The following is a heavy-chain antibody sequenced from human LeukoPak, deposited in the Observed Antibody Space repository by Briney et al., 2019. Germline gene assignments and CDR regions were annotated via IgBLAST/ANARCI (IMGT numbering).Heavy chain of an antibody. CDR2: IIPIFGTA. CDR3: ARTRNGYQLLYEDY. V-gene: IGHV1-69*05. D-gene: IGHD2-2*02. CDR1: GGTFSSYA. Sequence: SVKVSCKASGGTFSSYAISWVRQAPGQGLEWMGGIIPIFGTANYAQKFQGRVAITTDESTSTAYMELSSLRSEDTAVYYCARTRNGYQLLYEDYWGQGTLVTVSS. J-gene: IGHJ4*02.